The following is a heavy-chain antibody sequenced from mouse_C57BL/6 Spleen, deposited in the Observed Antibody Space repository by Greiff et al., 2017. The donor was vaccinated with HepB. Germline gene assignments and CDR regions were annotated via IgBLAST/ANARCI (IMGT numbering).Heavy chain of an antibody. V-gene: IGHV2-5*01. D-gene: IGHD2-3*01. CDR1: GFSLTSYG. J-gene: IGHJ2*01. Sequence: VKLVESGPGLVQPSQSLSITCTVSGFSLTSYGVHWVRQSPGKGLEWLGVIWRGGSTDYNAAFMSRLSITKDNSKSQVFFKMNSLQADDTAIYYCANNDGYYGYFDYWGQGTTLTVSS. CDR3: ANNDGYYGYFDY. CDR2: IWRGGST.